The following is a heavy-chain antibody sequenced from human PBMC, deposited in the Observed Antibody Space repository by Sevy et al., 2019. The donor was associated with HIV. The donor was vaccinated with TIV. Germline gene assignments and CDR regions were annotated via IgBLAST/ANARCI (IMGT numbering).Heavy chain of an antibody. Sequence: ASVKVSCKASGYTFTSYGISWVRQSPGQGLEWMGWISAYNGNTNYAQKLQGRVTMTTDTSTSTAYMELRSLRSDDTAVYYCARVHYDFWSGLGDWFDPWGQGTLVTVSS. CDR2: ISAYNGNT. CDR3: ARVHYDFWSGLGDWFDP. D-gene: IGHD3-3*01. J-gene: IGHJ5*02. V-gene: IGHV1-18*01. CDR1: GYTFTSYG.